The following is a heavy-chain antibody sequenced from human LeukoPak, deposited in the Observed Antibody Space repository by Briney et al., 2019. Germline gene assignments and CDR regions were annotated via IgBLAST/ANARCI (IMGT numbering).Heavy chain of an antibody. CDR3: ARFRRSLAGNYFDY. J-gene: IGHJ4*02. CDR2: INPNSGGT. D-gene: IGHD1-14*01. Sequence: ASVKVSCKASGYTFTGYYMHWVRQAPGQGLEWMGWINPNSGGTNYAQKFQGRVTMTRDTSISTAYMELSRLRSDDTAVYYCARFRRSLAGNYFDYWAREPWSPSPQ. CDR1: GYTFTGYY. V-gene: IGHV1-2*02.